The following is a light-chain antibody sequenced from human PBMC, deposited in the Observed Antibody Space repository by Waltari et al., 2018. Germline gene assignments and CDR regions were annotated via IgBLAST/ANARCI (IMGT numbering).Light chain of an antibody. Sequence: DIQMTQSPSTLSASVGDRGIITCRARLGISSWLAWYQPKPGKAHKLRIDKASTLERGVPARFGGSGSGTEFTLTITSLQPDDFATYYCQQYNSHSPLTPLTFGGGTKVEIK. CDR3: QQYNSHSPLTPLT. V-gene: IGKV1-5*03. CDR1: LGISSW. CDR2: KAS. J-gene: IGKJ4*01.